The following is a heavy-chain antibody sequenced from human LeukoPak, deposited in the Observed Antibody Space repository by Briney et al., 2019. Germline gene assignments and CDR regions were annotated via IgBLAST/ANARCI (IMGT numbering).Heavy chain of an antibody. J-gene: IGHJ3*02. Sequence: SETLSLTCTVSGGSISSGSYYWTWIRQPAGKGLEWIGRVDSSGNTNYSPSLKSRVTMSVDTSKTHFSLKLSSVTAADTAVYYCARASSGSYSRRDAFDIWGQGTMVTVS. CDR2: VDSSGNT. V-gene: IGHV4-61*02. D-gene: IGHD1-26*01. CDR3: ARASSGSYSRRDAFDI. CDR1: GGSISSGSYY.